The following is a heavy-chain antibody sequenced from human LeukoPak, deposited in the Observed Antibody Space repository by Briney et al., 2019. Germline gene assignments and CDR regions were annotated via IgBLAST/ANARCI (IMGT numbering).Heavy chain of an antibody. V-gene: IGHV3-66*01. CDR3: AKGRSLEIAVAGTIFDY. CDR2: IYSGGDT. CDR1: GFTVSSNY. Sequence: GGSLRLSCAASGFTVSSNYMGWVRQAPGKGLEWVSVIYSGGDTYYADSVKGRFTISRDNSKNMIYLEMSSLKAEDTAVYYCAKGRSLEIAVAGTIFDYWGQGTLVTVSS. D-gene: IGHD6-19*01. J-gene: IGHJ4*02.